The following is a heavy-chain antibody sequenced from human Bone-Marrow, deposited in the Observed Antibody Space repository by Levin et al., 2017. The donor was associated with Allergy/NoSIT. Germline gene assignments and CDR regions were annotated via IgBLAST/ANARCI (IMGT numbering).Heavy chain of an antibody. CDR3: ARGGSSGWHPVGYYYGMDV. Sequence: GGSLRLSCAASGFTFSSYDMHWVRQATGKGLEWVSAIGTAGDTYYPGSVKGRFTISRENAKNSLYLQMNSLRAGDTAVYYCARGGSSGWHPVGYYYGMDVWGQGTTVTVSS. J-gene: IGHJ6*02. V-gene: IGHV3-13*01. CDR1: GFTFSSYD. D-gene: IGHD6-19*01. CDR2: IGTAGDT.